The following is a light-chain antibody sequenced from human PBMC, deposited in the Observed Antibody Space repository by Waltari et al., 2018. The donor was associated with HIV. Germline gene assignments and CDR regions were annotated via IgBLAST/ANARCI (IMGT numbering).Light chain of an antibody. CDR3: ATWDDSLSGCL. CDR2: RNN. Sequence: QSVLTQPPSASGTPGQRVTIPCSGSRSNIGSNHVYWYQQIPGTAPKPLIYRNNRRPSGLPDRFSGSKSGTSASLAISGLRSEDEADYYCATWDDSLSGCLFGGGTKLTVL. CDR1: RSNIGSNH. V-gene: IGLV1-47*01. J-gene: IGLJ3*02.